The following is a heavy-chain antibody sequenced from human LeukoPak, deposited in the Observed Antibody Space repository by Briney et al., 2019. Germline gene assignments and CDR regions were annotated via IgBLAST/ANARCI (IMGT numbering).Heavy chain of an antibody. J-gene: IGHJ3*02. V-gene: IGHV3-64*01. CDR2: ISTNGGST. CDR3: ARDRNYYGSSGAFDI. D-gene: IGHD3-10*01. CDR1: GFTFSSYA. Sequence: TGGSLRLSCAASGFTFSSYAMHWVRQAPGKGLEYVSAISTNGGSTYYANSVKGRFTISRDNSKNTLYLQMNSLRAEDTAVYYCARDRNYYGSSGAFDIWGQGTMVTVSS.